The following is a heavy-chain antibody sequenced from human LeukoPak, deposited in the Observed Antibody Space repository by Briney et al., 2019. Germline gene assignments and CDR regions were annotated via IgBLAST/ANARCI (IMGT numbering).Heavy chain of an antibody. CDR3: TRLHGSQSYPHP. J-gene: IGHJ4*02. CDR1: GGSISNTNW. Sequence: SSGTLSLTFGVPGGSISNTNWWSWVRQPPGDGLEWIWSIYYSGSTFYNPSLKGRVNIFVDTSKNQFSLKVTSVTAADTAVYFCTRLHGSQSYPHPWGQGTLVTVSS. D-gene: IGHD3-10*01. CDR2: IYYSGST. V-gene: IGHV4-4*02.